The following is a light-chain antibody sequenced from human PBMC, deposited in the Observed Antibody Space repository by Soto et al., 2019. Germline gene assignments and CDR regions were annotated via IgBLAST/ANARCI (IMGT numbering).Light chain of an antibody. V-gene: IGKV1-39*01. J-gene: IGKJ1*01. CDR2: AAS. CDR1: QRISSY. Sequence: IQMAQYTASLSASVGDRVNITCRAGQRISSYLNWYQQKPGLPPKYLIYAASNLQSGVPSRFSGSGSGTDFTLTISNLQPEDFATYYSQQSGTTWTFGQGTKLDVK. CDR3: QQSGTTWT.